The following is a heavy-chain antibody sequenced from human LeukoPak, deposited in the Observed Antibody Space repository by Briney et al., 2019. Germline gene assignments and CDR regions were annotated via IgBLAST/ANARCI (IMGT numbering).Heavy chain of an antibody. J-gene: IGHJ4*02. CDR2: ISGSGGST. CDR3: ANDRPPMTLDY. Sequence: GGSLRLSCAASGFTFSSYAMSWVRQAPGRGLEWVSAISGSGGSTYYADSVKGRFTISRDNSKNTLYLQMYSLRAEDTAVYYCANDRPPMTLDYWGQGTLVTVSS. V-gene: IGHV3-23*01. CDR1: GFTFSSYA.